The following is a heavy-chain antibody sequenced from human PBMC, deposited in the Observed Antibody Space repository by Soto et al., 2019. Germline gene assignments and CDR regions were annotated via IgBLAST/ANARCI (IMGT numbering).Heavy chain of an antibody. D-gene: IGHD6-13*01. V-gene: IGHV4-39*01. CDR2: IYYSGST. CDR3: ASTAALAALWWFDP. CDR1: GGSISSSSYY. Sequence: QLQLQESGPGLVKPSETLSLTCTVSGGSISSSSYYWGWIRQPPGKGLEWIGSIYYSGSTYYNPSLKSRVTISVDTSKNQFSLKLSSVTAADTAVYYCASTAALAALWWFDPWGQGTLVTVSS. J-gene: IGHJ5*02.